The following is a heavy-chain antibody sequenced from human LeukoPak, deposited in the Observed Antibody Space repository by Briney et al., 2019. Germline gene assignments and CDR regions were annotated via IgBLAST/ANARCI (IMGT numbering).Heavy chain of an antibody. D-gene: IGHD3-22*01. CDR3: ARGREYYYDSSGYYNY. CDR1: GYTFTSYG. CDR2: ISAYNGNT. V-gene: IGHV1-18*01. J-gene: IGHJ4*02. Sequence: GASVKVSCKASGYTFTSYGISWVRQAPGQGLEWMGWISAYNGNTNYAQKLQGRATMTTDTSTSTAYMELRSLRSDDTAVYYCARGREYYYDSSGYYNYWGQGTLVTVSS.